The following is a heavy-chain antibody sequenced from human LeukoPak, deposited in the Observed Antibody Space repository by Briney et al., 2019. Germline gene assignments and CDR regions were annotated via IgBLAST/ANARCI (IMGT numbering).Heavy chain of an antibody. J-gene: IGHJ4*02. V-gene: IGHV4-59*01. CDR2: IYYSGST. CDR3: ARARTVTTIFDY. Sequence: SETLSLTCTVSGGSISSYYWSWIRQPPGKGLEWIGYIYYSGSTNYNPSLKSRVTISVDTSKNQFSLKLSSVTAADTAVYYCARARTVTTIFDYWGQGTLVTVSS. CDR1: GGSISSYY. D-gene: IGHD4-11*01.